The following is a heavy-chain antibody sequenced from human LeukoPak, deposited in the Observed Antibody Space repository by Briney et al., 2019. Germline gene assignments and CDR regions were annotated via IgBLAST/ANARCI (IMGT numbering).Heavy chain of an antibody. J-gene: IGHJ3*02. CDR2: IYYSGST. D-gene: IGHD4-17*01. CDR3: ARADYGDYDPHDAFDI. Sequence: SETLSLTCTVSGGSITSSTYYWGWIRQPPGKGLEWIGSIYYSGSTYYNPSLKSRVTISVDTSKNQFSLKLSSVTAADTAVYYCARADYGDYDPHDAFDIWGQGTMVTVSS. V-gene: IGHV4-39*07. CDR1: GGSITSSTYY.